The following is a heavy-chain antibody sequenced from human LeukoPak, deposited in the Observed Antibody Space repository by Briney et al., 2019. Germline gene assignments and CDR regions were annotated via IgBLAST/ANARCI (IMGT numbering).Heavy chain of an antibody. Sequence: PSETLSLTCTVSGGSINSGSYYWSWIRQPAGKGLEWMGHFYTSGHTSYNPSLKSRVTISVDTSKNQFSLKMNSVTAADTAVYYCARSHYYMDVWGKGTTVTVSS. J-gene: IGHJ6*03. V-gene: IGHV4-61*09. CDR1: GGSINSGSYY. CDR2: FYTSGHT. CDR3: ARSHYYMDV.